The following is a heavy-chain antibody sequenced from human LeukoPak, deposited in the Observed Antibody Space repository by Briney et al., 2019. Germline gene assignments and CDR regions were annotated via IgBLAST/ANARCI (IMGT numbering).Heavy chain of an antibody. Sequence: PGGSLRLSCAASGFTFSSYAMHWVRQAPGKGLEYVSAISSNGGSTYYANSVKGRLTISRDNSKNTLYLQMGSLRAEDMAVYYCASGSRYSSIDNWFDPWGQGTLVTVSS. CDR2: ISSNGGST. J-gene: IGHJ5*02. D-gene: IGHD6-13*01. CDR1: GFTFSSYA. V-gene: IGHV3-64*01. CDR3: ASGSRYSSIDNWFDP.